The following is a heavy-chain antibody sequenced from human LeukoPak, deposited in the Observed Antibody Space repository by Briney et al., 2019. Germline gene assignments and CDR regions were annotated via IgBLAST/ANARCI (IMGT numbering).Heavy chain of an antibody. D-gene: IGHD6-19*01. V-gene: IGHV3-30*02. CDR1: GFTFSSYG. J-gene: IGHJ4*02. CDR3: AKDGGEGAVARYYFDY. Sequence: PGGSLRLSCAASGFTFSSYGMHWGRQALGKGLEWVAFIRYDGSNKYYADSVKGRFTISRDNSKNTLYLQMNSLRAEDTAVYYCAKDGGEGAVARYYFDYWGQGTLVTVSS. CDR2: IRYDGSNK.